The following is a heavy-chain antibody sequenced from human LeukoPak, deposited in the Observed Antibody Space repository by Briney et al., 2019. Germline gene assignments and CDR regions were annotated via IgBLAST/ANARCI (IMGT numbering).Heavy chain of an antibody. CDR1: GGPFSGYY. V-gene: IGHV4-34*01. D-gene: IGHD3-22*01. CDR3: ARGEAPNYYYDSSSYYPGYFDY. Sequence: SETLSLPCAVYGGPFSGYYWSWIRQPTGKAREWFGELNHSGNTNYNPSLKSRVTISGDTTKSQFSLKLSSVAAADTAVYYCARGEAPNYYYDSSSYYPGYFDYWGQETLVTVSS. CDR2: LNHSGNT. J-gene: IGHJ4*02.